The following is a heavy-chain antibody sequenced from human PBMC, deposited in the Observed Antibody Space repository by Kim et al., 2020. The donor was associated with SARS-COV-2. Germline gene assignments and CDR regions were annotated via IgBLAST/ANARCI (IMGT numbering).Heavy chain of an antibody. Sequence: FVDSGKGRFTISRDDAKNSLYLQMNSLRAEDTAVYYCARDKDIAAAGSDFWGQGTLVTVSS. V-gene: IGHV3-7*01. D-gene: IGHD6-13*01. CDR3: ARDKDIAAAGSDF. J-gene: IGHJ4*02.